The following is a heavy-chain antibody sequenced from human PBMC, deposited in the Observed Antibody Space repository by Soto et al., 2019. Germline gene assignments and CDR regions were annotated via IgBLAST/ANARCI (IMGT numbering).Heavy chain of an antibody. Sequence: ASVKVSCKASGYTFTTYGISWVRQAPGQGLEWMGWISAYNGNTNYAQKLQGRVTMTTDTSTSTAYMELRSLRSDDTAVYYCARDDHYDSSGYYPDYWGQGTLVTVSS. J-gene: IGHJ4*02. D-gene: IGHD3-22*01. CDR1: GYTFTTYG. V-gene: IGHV1-18*04. CDR3: ARDDHYDSSGYYPDY. CDR2: ISAYNGNT.